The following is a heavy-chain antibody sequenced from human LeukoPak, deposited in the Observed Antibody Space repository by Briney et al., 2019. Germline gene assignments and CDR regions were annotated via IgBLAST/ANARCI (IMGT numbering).Heavy chain of an antibody. Sequence: ASVKVSCKASGYTFTGYYMHWVRQAPGQGLEWVGWISAYNGNTNYAQKLQGRVTMTTDTSTSTAYMELRSLRSDDTAVYYCARVYGSGSHFDYWGQGTLVTVSS. CDR1: GYTFTGYY. D-gene: IGHD3-10*01. CDR3: ARVYGSGSHFDY. J-gene: IGHJ4*02. CDR2: ISAYNGNT. V-gene: IGHV1-18*04.